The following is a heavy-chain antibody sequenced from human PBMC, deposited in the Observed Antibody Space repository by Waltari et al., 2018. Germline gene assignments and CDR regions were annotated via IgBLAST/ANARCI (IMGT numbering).Heavy chain of an antibody. CDR3: TASFEGYYANDP. CDR2: IYKSGTT. D-gene: IGHD3-22*01. J-gene: IGHJ5*02. V-gene: IGHV4-39*07. CDR1: GVSIFSSSYF. Sequence: QLQLQESGPGLVKPSETLSLTCSVSGVSIFSSSYFWGWFRQPPGKGLEWIGHIYKSGTTYYNRSLKSRITMSVDTSKNHFSLKLSSVTAADTAVYYCTASFEGYYANDPWGQGTLVTVSS.